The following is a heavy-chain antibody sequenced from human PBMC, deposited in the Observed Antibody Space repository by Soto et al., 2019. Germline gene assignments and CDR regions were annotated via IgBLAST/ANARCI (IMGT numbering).Heavy chain of an antibody. V-gene: IGHV3-21*01. J-gene: IGHJ6*02. Sequence: GGSLRLSCAAYGFTFSSYSMNWVRQAPGEGLEWVSSISSSSSYIYYADSVKGRFTISRDNAKNSLYLQMNSLRAEDTAVYYCAREYYDILTGYHLGMDVWGQGTTVTVSS. CDR3: AREYYDILTGYHLGMDV. CDR1: GFTFSSYS. CDR2: ISSSSSYI. D-gene: IGHD3-9*01.